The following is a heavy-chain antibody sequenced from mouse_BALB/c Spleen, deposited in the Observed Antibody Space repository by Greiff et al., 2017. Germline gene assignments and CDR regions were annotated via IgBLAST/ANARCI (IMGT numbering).Heavy chain of an antibody. V-gene: IGHV1-82*01. J-gene: IGHJ3*01. CDR3: ARNYYGSEAY. CDR1: GYAFSSSW. CDR2: IYPGDGDT. D-gene: IGHD1-1*01. Sequence: QVQLQQSGPELVKPGASVKISCKASGYAFSSSWMNWVKQRPGQGLEWIGRIYPGDGDTNYNGKFKGKATLTADKSSSTAYMQLSSLTSVDSAVYFCARNYYGSEAYWGQGTLVTVSA.